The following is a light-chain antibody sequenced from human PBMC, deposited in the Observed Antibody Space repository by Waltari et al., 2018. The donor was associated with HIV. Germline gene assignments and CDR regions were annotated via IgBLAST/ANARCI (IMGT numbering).Light chain of an antibody. J-gene: IGKJ2*01. CDR1: QSVSSSY. Sequence: EIVLTQSPGTLSLSPGGRATLSCRASQSVSSSYLAWYQQKPGQAPRLLIYGASSRATGIPDGFSGSGSGTDFTLTISRLEPEDFAVYYCQQYGRSPYTFGQGTKLEIK. CDR3: QQYGRSPYT. V-gene: IGKV3-20*01. CDR2: GAS.